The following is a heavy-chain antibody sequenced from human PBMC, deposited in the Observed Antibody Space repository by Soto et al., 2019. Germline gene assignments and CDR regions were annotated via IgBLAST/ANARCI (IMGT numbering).Heavy chain of an antibody. CDR2: IYYSGST. V-gene: IGHV4-61*08. Sequence: SETLSLTCTVSGGSISSDGYYWSWIRQLPGKGLEWIGYIYYSGSTNYNPSLKSRVTISVDTSKNQFSLKLSSVTAADTAVYYCAREGVVGDANWFDPWGQGTLVTVSS. J-gene: IGHJ5*02. CDR3: AREGVVGDANWFDP. D-gene: IGHD3-3*01. CDR1: GGSISSDGYY.